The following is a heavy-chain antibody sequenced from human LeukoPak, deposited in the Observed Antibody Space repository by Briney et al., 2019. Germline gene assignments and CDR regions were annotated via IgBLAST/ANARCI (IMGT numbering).Heavy chain of an antibody. V-gene: IGHV3-30*18. CDR3: AKDDYDSHLGYMDV. CDR1: GFTFSSYS. CDR2: ISYDGSNK. J-gene: IGHJ6*03. D-gene: IGHD3-22*01. Sequence: GGSLRLSCAASGFTFSSYSMNWVRQAPGKGLEWVAVISYDGSNKYYADSVKGRFTISRDNSKNTLYLQMNSLRAEDTAVYYCAKDDYDSHLGYMDVWGKGTTVTVSS.